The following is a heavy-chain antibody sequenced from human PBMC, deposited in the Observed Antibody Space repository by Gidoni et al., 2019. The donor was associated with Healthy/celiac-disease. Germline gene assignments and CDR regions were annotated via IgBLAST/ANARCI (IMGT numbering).Heavy chain of an antibody. J-gene: IGHJ6*02. V-gene: IGHV3-30*18. Sequence: QVQLVESGGGVVQPGRSLRLSCAASGFTFSSYGLHWVRQAPGKGLEWVAVISYDGSNKYYAEAVKGRFTISRDNSKNTLYLQMNSLRAEDTAVDYCAKDLLGHNMITGMDVWGQGTTVTVSS. CDR3: AKDLLGHNMITGMDV. D-gene: IGHD3-16*01. CDR1: GFTFSSYG. CDR2: ISYDGSNK.